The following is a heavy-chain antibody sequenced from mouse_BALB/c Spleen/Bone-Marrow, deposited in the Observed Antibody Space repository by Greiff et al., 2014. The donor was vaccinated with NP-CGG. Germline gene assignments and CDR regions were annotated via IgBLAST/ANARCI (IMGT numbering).Heavy chain of an antibody. CDR2: INPYNDGT. Sequence: VQLQQSGPELVKPGASVKMSCKASGYTFTSYVMHWVKQKPGQGLEWIGCINPYNDGTKYNEKFKGKATLTSDKSSSIAYMELSSLTSEDSAVYYCAREGGYDEDYFDYWGQGTTLTVSS. CDR3: AREGGYDEDYFDY. D-gene: IGHD2-2*01. J-gene: IGHJ2*01. CDR1: GYTFTSYV. V-gene: IGHV1-14*01.